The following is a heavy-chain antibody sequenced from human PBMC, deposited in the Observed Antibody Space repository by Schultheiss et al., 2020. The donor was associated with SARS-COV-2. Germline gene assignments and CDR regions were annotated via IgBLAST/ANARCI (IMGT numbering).Heavy chain of an antibody. CDR2: ISGSGGST. V-gene: IGHV3-23*01. Sequence: GGSLRLSCAASGFTFSSYAMHWVRQAPGKGLEYVSAISGSGGSTYYADSVKGRFTISRDNSKNTLYLQMNSLRAEDTAVYYCAVERGRYYGDYGFDYWGQGTLVTVSS. J-gene: IGHJ4*02. CDR1: GFTFSSYA. D-gene: IGHD4-17*01. CDR3: AVERGRYYGDYGFDY.